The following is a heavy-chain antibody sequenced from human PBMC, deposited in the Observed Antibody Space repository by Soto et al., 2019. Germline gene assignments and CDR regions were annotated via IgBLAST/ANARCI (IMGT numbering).Heavy chain of an antibody. CDR2: ISYDGSHK. V-gene: IGHV3-30*18. J-gene: IGHJ4*02. CDR1: GFTFSTYG. Sequence: QVQLVESGGGVVQPGGSLRLSCAASGFTFSTYGMHWVRQAPGKGLEWVAVISYDGSHKNYGDSVKGRFTISRDNSKNALYLQMNSLRAEDTAVYHCAKDQGGGGSSSDYWGQGTLVTVSS. D-gene: IGHD3-16*01. CDR3: AKDQGGGGSSSDY.